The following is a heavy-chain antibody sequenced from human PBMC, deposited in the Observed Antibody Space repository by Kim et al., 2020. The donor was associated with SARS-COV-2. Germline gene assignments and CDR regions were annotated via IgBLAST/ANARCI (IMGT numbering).Heavy chain of an antibody. D-gene: IGHD7-27*01. CDR1: GGSISSYY. CDR2: IYYSGST. CDR3: ARDGEGVGMDV. V-gene: IGHV4-59*01. J-gene: IGHJ6*02. Sequence: SETLSLTCTVSGGSISSYYWSWIRQPPGKGLEWIGYIYYSGSTNYNPSLKSRVTISVDTSKNQFSLKLSSVTAADTAVYYCARDGEGVGMDVWGQGTTVTVSS.